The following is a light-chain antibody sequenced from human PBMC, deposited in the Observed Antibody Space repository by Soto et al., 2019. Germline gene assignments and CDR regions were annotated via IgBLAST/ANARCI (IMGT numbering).Light chain of an antibody. J-gene: IGKJ1*01. CDR2: AAS. Sequence: IQVTQSPSTLSASVGARATIPCRTSPSISSSLAWYQQKPGKAPKLLIYAASSIPSGVPSRFSGSGSGTDFTLTISSLQPEDFATYYCLQDYDSPWTFGQGTKVDIK. CDR1: PSISSS. CDR3: LQDYDSPWT. V-gene: IGKV1-6*01.